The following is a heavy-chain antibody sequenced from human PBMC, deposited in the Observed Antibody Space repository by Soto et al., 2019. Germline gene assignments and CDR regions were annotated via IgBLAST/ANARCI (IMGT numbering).Heavy chain of an antibody. CDR2: ISYDGSNK. Sequence: QVQLVESGGGVVQPGRSLRLSCAASGFTFSSYAMHWVRQAPGKGLEWVAVISYDGSNKYYADSVKGRFTISRDNSKNTLYLQMNSLRAEDTAVYYCARWSGYYYWSFDLWGRGTLVTVSS. V-gene: IGHV3-30-3*01. J-gene: IGHJ2*01. CDR3: ARWSGYYYWSFDL. CDR1: GFTFSSYA. D-gene: IGHD3-3*01.